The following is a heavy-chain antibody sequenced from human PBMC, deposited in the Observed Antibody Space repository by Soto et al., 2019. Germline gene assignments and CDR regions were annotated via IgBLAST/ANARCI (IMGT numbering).Heavy chain of an antibody. CDR1: GGSISSGGYY. Sequence: QVQLQESGPGLVKPSQTLSLTCTVSGGSISSGGYYWSWIRQHPGKGLEWIGYIYYSGSTYYNPSLNSRVTISVDTSKNQFSLKLSSVTAADTAVYYCASEIAAAGPNWFDPWGQGTLVTVSS. CDR3: ASEIAAAGPNWFDP. D-gene: IGHD6-13*01. J-gene: IGHJ5*02. CDR2: IYYSGST. V-gene: IGHV4-31*03.